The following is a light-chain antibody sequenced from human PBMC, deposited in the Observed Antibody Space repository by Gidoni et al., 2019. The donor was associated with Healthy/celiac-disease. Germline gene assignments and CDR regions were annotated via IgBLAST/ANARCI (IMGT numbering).Light chain of an antibody. J-gene: IGLJ2*01. Sequence: SYELTQPPSVSVSPGQTASITCSGDKLGDKYACWYQQKPGQSPVRVIYQDSKRPSGIPERFSGSNSGNTATLTISGTQAMDEADYYCQAWDSSSLVFGGGTKLTVL. V-gene: IGLV3-1*01. CDR3: QAWDSSSLV. CDR1: KLGDKY. CDR2: QDS.